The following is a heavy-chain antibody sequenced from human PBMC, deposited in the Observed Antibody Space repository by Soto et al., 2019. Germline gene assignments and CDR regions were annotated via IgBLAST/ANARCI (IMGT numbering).Heavy chain of an antibody. Sequence: GASVKVSCKASGGTFSSYAISWVRQAPGQGLEWMGGIIPIFGTANYAQKFQGRVTITADESTSTAYMELSSLRSEDTAVYYCGRGFLEWLLYGYYYYYGMDVWGQGTTVTVSS. CDR3: GRGFLEWLLYGYYYYYGMDV. D-gene: IGHD3-3*01. J-gene: IGHJ6*02. V-gene: IGHV1-69*13. CDR1: GGTFSSYA. CDR2: IIPIFGTA.